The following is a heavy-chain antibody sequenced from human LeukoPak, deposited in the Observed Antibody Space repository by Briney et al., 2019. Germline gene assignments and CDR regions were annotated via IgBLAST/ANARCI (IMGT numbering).Heavy chain of an antibody. Sequence: ASVSVSCKASGGTFSSYAISWVRQAPGQGLEWMGGIIPIFGTAHYAQKFQGRVTITTDESTSTAYMELSSLRSEDTAVYYCAIRKMQELQKKEYNWFDPWGQGTLVTVSS. CDR2: IIPIFGTA. CDR1: GGTFSSYA. D-gene: IGHD1-26*01. V-gene: IGHV1-69*05. CDR3: AIRKMQELQKKEYNWFDP. J-gene: IGHJ5*02.